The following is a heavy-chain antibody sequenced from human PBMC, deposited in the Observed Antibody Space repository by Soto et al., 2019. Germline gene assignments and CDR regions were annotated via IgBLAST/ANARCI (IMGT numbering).Heavy chain of an antibody. V-gene: IGHV3-23*05. Sequence: GGSLRLSCAASGFTLSSYEMHWVRQAPGKGLEWVSGICSSGSSTYYADSVKGRFTISRDNSKNTLHLQMNSLRAEDTAVYYCAKKLSGSYSFDYWGQGTLVTVSS. CDR3: AKKLSGSYSFDY. CDR1: GFTLSSYE. CDR2: ICSSGSST. D-gene: IGHD1-26*01. J-gene: IGHJ4*02.